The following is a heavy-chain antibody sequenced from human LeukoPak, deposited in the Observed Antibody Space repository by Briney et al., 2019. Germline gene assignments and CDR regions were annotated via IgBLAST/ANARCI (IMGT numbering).Heavy chain of an antibody. CDR1: GGSISSYY. Sequence: PLETLSLTCTVSGGSISSYYWSWIRQPPGKGLEWIGYIYYSGSTNYNPSLKSRVTISVDTSKNQFSLKLSSVTAADTAVYYCARETLAGGSPFDIWGQGTMVTVSS. CDR2: IYYSGST. V-gene: IGHV4-59*01. D-gene: IGHD3-16*01. CDR3: ARETLAGGSPFDI. J-gene: IGHJ3*02.